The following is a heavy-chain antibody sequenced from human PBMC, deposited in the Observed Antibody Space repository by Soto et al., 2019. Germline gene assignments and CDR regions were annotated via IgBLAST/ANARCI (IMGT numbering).Heavy chain of an antibody. CDR3: ARDRPGIKTYEAFEI. Sequence: ASVKVSCKASGYTFTSYDINWVRQATGQGPEWMGWMSPNTGTIVYAQKFQGRVTMTRNTSTSTAYMTLSSLRSEDTAVYYCARDRPGIKTYEAFEIWGQGTTVTVSS. D-gene: IGHD1-20*01. CDR1: GYTFTSYD. CDR2: MSPNTGTI. J-gene: IGHJ3*02. V-gene: IGHV1-8*01.